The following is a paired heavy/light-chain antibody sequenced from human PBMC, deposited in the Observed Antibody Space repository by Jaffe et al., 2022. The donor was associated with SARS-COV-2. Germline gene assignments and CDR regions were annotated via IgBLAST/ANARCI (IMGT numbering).Heavy chain of an antibody. CDR2: INAGNGDT. CDR1: GYSFTSFA. V-gene: IGHV1-3*01. D-gene: IGHD5-18*01. Sequence: QVQLVQSGPEVRKPGASVKISCKASGYSFTSFAMHWVRQAPGQRLEWMGYINAGNGDTKYSQRFQDRVSITRDTSAGTVHMEVSSLRSEDTAIYFCARNNGYYYGAPADYWGQGTLVTVSS. J-gene: IGHJ4*02. CDR3: ARNNGYYYGAPADY.
Light chain of an antibody. Sequence: SYVLTQSPSVSVAPGQTATITCGGDNIGRKSVHWYQQKPGQAPVLVIYYHSDRPSGIPERFSGSNSANTATLTITRVEAGDEADYYCHVWDTTTDHVVFGGGTKLTVL. CDR3: HVWDTTTDHVV. CDR2: YHS. CDR1: NIGRKS. J-gene: IGLJ3*02. V-gene: IGLV3-21*04.